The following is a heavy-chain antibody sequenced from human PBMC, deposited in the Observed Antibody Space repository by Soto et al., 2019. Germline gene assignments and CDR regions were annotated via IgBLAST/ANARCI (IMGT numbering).Heavy chain of an antibody. V-gene: IGHV1-3*01. CDR1: GYTFTSYA. CDR2: INAGNGNT. CDR3: ARGRCSSTSCYPYGMDV. D-gene: IGHD2-2*01. Sequence: ASVKVSCKASGYTFTSYAMHWVRQAPGQRLEWMGWINAGNGNTKYSQKFQGGVTITRDTSASTAYMELSSLRSEDTAVYYCARGRCSSTSCYPYGMDVWGQGTTVTVSS. J-gene: IGHJ6*02.